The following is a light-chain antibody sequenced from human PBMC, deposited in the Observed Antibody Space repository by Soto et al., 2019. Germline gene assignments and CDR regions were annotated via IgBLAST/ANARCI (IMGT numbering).Light chain of an antibody. CDR3: QQSYNSPLT. CDR2: AAS. CDR1: QNIAKY. Sequence: DIQMTQSPSSLSASVGDRVTITCRASQNIAKYLTWFQQKPGEAPKLLIYAASSLQSGVPARFSGSGSGTDFTLTISDLQPEDFASYYCQQSYNSPLTFGGGTKVDIK. V-gene: IGKV1-39*01. J-gene: IGKJ4*01.